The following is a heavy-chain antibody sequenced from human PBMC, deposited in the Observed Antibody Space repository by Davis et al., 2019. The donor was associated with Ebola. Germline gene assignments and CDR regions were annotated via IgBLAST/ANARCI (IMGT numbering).Heavy chain of an antibody. V-gene: IGHV1-18*01. CDR2: ISAYNGNT. CDR1: GYTFTSYG. J-gene: IGHJ6*02. CDR3: ARGPPARFPYDFWRASGRNYYYYGMDV. D-gene: IGHD3-3*01. Sequence: ASVKVSCKASGYTFTSYGISWVRQAPGQGLEWMGWISAYNGNTNYAQKLQGRVTMTTDTSTSTAYMELRSLRSDDTAVYYCARGPPARFPYDFWRASGRNYYYYGMDVWGQGTTVTVSS.